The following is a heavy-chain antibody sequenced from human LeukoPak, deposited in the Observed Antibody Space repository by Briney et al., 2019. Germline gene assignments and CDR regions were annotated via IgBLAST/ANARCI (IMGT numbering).Heavy chain of an antibody. CDR1: GGSFSGYY. D-gene: IGHD2-2*02. J-gene: IGHJ5*02. V-gene: IGHV4-34*01. CDR2: INHSGST. Sequence: PSETLSLTCAVYGGSFSGYYWSWIRQPPGKGLEWIGEINHSGSTNYNPSLKSRVTISVDTSKDQFSLKLSSVTAADTAVYYCARQLYPGGFDPWGQGTLVTVSS. CDR3: ARQLYPGGFDP.